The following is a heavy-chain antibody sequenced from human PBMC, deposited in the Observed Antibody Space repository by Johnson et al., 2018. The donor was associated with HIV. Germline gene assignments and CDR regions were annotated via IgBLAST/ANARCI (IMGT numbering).Heavy chain of an antibody. J-gene: IGHJ3*02. CDR3: ASSESLVAVDI. CDR2: IYSGGSP. V-gene: IGHV3-66*02. D-gene: IGHD1-26*01. Sequence: VQVVESGGGLVQPGGSLRLSCAASGFTVSSNYMSWVRQAPGKGLEWVSVIYSGGSPSYADSVKGRFTISRDNSKNTLYLQMNSLSAEDTAVYYWASSESLVAVDIWGRGTMVTVSS. CDR1: GFTVSSNY.